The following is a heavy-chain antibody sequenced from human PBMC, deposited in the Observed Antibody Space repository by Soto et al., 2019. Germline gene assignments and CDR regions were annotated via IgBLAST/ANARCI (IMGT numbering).Heavy chain of an antibody. D-gene: IGHD6-19*01. CDR1: GFTFSIFG. Sequence: QVQLVDSGGGVVQPGRSLRLSCAASGFTFSIFGMHWVRQAPGKGLEWAVIIWYDGSNAYYADSVRGRFTISRDNSKNTVYLQMNSLRAEDTAVYYCARDKGSSTVVSGISQEGYFDSWGQGTLVTVSS. CDR2: IWYDGSNA. V-gene: IGHV3-33*01. J-gene: IGHJ4*02. CDR3: ARDKGSSTVVSGISQEGYFDS.